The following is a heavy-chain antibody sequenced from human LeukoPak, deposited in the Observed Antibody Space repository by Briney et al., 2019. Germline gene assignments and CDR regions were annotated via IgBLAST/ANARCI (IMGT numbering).Heavy chain of an antibody. CDR2: ISGSGDNT. V-gene: IGHV3-23*01. CDR3: ARDRSCTGGSCYMDV. Sequence: PGGSLRLSCAASGFTFDDYGMSWVRQAPGKGLEWVSGISGSGDNTNYADSVKGRFTISRDNSKNTLSLQMSSLRVEDTAVYYCARDRSCTGGSCYMDVWGRGTTVTVSS. CDR1: GFTFDDYG. D-gene: IGHD2-15*01. J-gene: IGHJ6*03.